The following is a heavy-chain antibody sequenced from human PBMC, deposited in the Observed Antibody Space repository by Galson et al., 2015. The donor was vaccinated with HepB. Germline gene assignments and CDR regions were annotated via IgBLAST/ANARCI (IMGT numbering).Heavy chain of an antibody. CDR1: GYTFTSYG. CDR3: ARDSEYSGYTGIDY. J-gene: IGHJ4*02. V-gene: IGHV1-18*01. CDR2: ISAYNGNT. D-gene: IGHD5-12*01. Sequence: GYTFTSYGISWVRQAPGQGLEWMGWISAYNGNTNYAQKLRGRVTMTTDTSTSTAYMELRSLRSDDTAVYYCARDSEYSGYTGIDYWGQGTLVTVSS.